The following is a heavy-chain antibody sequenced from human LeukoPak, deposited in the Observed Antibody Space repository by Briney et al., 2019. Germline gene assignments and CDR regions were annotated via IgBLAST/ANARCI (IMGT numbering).Heavy chain of an antibody. D-gene: IGHD2/OR15-2a*01. CDR3: ARDHTGSGLLDL. CDR1: GVSISYYY. Sequence: PSETLSLTCTVSGVSISYYYWSWIRQPPGKGLEWIGYIYYRGNTNYNPSLKSRVIISGDTSKNQFSLKLSSVTTADTAVYYCARDHTGSGLLDLWGQGTLVTVSP. J-gene: IGHJ4*02. CDR2: IYYRGNT. V-gene: IGHV4-59*01.